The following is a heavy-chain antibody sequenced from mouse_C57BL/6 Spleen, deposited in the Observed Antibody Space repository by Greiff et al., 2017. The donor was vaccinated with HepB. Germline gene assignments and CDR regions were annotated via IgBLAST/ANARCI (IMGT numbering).Heavy chain of an antibody. J-gene: IGHJ2*01. CDR2: IHPNSGST. Sequence: VQLKQPGAELVKPGASVKLSCKASGYTFTSYWMHWVKQRPGQGLEWIGMIHPNSGSTNYNEKFKSKATLTVDKSSSTAYMQLSSLTSEDSAVYYCARTPSLTNYFDYWGQGTTLTVSS. CDR1: GYTFTSYW. V-gene: IGHV1-64*01. CDR3: ARTPSLTNYFDY. D-gene: IGHD4-1*01.